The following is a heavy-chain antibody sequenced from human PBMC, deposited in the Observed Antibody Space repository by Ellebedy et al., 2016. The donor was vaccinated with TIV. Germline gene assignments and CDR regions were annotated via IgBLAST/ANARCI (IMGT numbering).Heavy chain of an antibody. CDR3: ATIDQY. CDR2: IANDGSGT. V-gene: IGHV3-74*01. Sequence: GESLKISCAASGITVSAYWMHWVRQAPGKGLEWVSRIANDGSGTSYADSVKGRFIISRDSAKNMLYLQMNSLRSEDTAVYYCATIDQYWGQGTLVTVSS. J-gene: IGHJ4*02. CDR1: GITVSAYW.